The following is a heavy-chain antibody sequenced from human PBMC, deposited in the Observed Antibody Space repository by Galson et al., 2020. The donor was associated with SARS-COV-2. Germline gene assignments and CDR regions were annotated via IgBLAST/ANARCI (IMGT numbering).Heavy chain of an antibody. D-gene: IGHD1-26*01. CDR2: IKQDGSEK. Sequence: GESLKISCAASGFTFSSYWMSWVRQAPGKGLEWVANIKQDGSEKYYVDSVKGRFTISRDNAKNSLYLQMNSLRAEDTAVYYCARDSGSYAYWGQGTLVTVSS. V-gene: IGHV3-7*01. CDR3: ARDSGSYAY. J-gene: IGHJ4*02. CDR1: GFTFSSYW.